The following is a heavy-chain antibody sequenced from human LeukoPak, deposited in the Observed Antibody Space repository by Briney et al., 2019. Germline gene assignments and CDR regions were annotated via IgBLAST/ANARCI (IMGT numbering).Heavy chain of an antibody. CDR1: GFTFCSYA. V-gene: IGHV3-23*01. Sequence: GGSLTLSCVASGFTFCSYAETWPRPAPGKALEWVSVISGSGGSTYYADSVKGRFTISRDNSKNMLYLQMSSLTAEDTAVYYCAKGRAIATLIPHGMDVWGQGTTVTVSS. CDR2: ISGSGGST. J-gene: IGHJ6*02. CDR3: AKGRAIATLIPHGMDV. D-gene: IGHD2-21*01.